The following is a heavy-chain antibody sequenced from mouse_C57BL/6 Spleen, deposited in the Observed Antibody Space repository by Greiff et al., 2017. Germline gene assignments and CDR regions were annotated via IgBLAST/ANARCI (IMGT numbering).Heavy chain of an antibody. Sequence: VQLQQSGAELARPGASVKMSCKASGYTFTSYTMHWVKQRPGQGLEWIGYINPSSGYTKYNQKFKDKATLTADKSSSTAYMQLSSLTSEDSAVYYCASPGGSSYDAMDYWGQGTSGTVSS. CDR3: ASPGGSSYDAMDY. D-gene: IGHD1-1*01. J-gene: IGHJ4*01. CDR1: GYTFTSYT. V-gene: IGHV1-4*01. CDR2: INPSSGYT.